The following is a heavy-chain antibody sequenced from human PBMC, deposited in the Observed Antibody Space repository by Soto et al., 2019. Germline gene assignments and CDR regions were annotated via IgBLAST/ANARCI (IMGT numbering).Heavy chain of an antibody. J-gene: IGHJ4*02. Sequence: SETLSLPCTVSGGSVSSADWNWSWIRQTPGKGLEWIGHIYEGGRTYSNPSLMSRATISLDTSKNLFSLNLKSVTAADTAVYYCTRGPSGDKVDFWGQGLLVTVSS. CDR3: TRGPSGDKVDF. CDR2: IYEGGRT. D-gene: IGHD7-27*01. V-gene: IGHV4-30-4*08. CDR1: GGSVSSADWN.